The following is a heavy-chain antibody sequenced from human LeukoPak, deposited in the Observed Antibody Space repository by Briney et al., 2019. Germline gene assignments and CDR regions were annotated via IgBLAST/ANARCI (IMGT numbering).Heavy chain of an antibody. V-gene: IGHV3-7*03. CDR1: GFTFSLYW. D-gene: IGHD3-9*01. CDR3: AGGTGFIIKD. Sequence: PGGSLRLSCAASGFTFSLYWMNWVRRAPGKVLEWVANIKQDGSEKNYVDSVKGRFTISRDNAKNSLYLQMNNLRVEDTAMYYCAGGTGFIIKDWGQGTLVTVSS. CDR2: IKQDGSEK. J-gene: IGHJ4*02.